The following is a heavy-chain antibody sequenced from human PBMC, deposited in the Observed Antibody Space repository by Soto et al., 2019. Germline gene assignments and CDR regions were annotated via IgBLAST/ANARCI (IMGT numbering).Heavy chain of an antibody. J-gene: IGHJ5*02. CDR3: ARDPGCSSTSCYYWFDP. CDR2: ISAYNGNT. CDR1: GYTFTSYG. D-gene: IGHD2-2*01. Sequence: ASVKVSCKASGYTFTSYGISWVRQAPVQGLEWMGWISAYNGNTNYAQKLQGRVTMTTDTSTSTAYMELRSLRSDDTAVYYCARDPGCSSTSCYYWFDPWGQGTLVTVSS. V-gene: IGHV1-18*04.